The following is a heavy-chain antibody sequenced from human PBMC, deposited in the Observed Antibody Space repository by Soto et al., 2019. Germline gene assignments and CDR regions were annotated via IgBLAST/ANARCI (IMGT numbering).Heavy chain of an antibody. CDR1: GFIFSSYG. J-gene: IGHJ3*02. CDR3: ARGRGIAAAASYDAFDI. Sequence: VGSLRLSCAASGFIFSSYGMHWVRQAPGKGLEWVAVISYDGSNKYYADSVKGRFTISRDNSKNTLYLQMNSLRAEDTAVYYCARGRGIAAAASYDAFDIWGQGTMVTVS. D-gene: IGHD6-13*01. CDR2: ISYDGSNK. V-gene: IGHV3-30*03.